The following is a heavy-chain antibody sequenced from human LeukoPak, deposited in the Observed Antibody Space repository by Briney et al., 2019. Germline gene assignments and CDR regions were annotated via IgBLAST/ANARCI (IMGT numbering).Heavy chain of an antibody. CDR2: INPNSGGT. CDR1: GYTFTGYY. V-gene: IGHV1-2*02. Sequence: GASVKVSCKASGYTFTGYYMHWVRQAPGQGLEWMGWINPNSGGTNYAQKFQGRVTMTRDTSISTAYMELSRLRSDDTAVYYCVRVMGTTILAFNYWGQGTLVTVSS. CDR3: VRVMGTTILAFNY. D-gene: IGHD1-26*01. J-gene: IGHJ4*02.